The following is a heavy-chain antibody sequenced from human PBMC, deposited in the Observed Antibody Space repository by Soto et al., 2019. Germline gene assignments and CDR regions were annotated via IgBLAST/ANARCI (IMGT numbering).Heavy chain of an antibody. D-gene: IGHD3-10*01. CDR3: ARDEGFGELAAYYYYYGMDV. CDR1: GGTFSSYA. CDR2: IIPIFGTA. J-gene: IGHJ6*02. Sequence: EASVKVSCKASGGTFSSYAISWVRQAPGQGLEWMGGIIPIFGTANYAQKFQGRVTITADESTSTAYMELSSLRSEDTAVYYCARDEGFGELAAYYYYYGMDVWGQGTTVTVSS. V-gene: IGHV1-69*13.